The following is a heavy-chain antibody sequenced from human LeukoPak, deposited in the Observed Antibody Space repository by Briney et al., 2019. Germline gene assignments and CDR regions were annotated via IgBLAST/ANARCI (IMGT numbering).Heavy chain of an antibody. Sequence: GGSLRLSCAASGFTFSSYSVNWVRQAPGKGLEWVSSISSSSSYIYYADSVKGRFTISRDNAKNSLYLQMNSLRAEDTAVYYCARVTGSSGYFLDYWGQGTLVTVSS. J-gene: IGHJ4*02. CDR3: ARVTGSSGYFLDY. D-gene: IGHD3-22*01. CDR2: ISSSSSYI. V-gene: IGHV3-21*01. CDR1: GFTFSSYS.